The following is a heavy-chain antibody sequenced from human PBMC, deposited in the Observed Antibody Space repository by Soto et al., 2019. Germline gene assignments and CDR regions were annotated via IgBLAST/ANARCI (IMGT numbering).Heavy chain of an antibody. J-gene: IGHJ4*02. CDR1: GFTFSSYA. CDR2: ISGSGGST. D-gene: IGHD4-17*01. V-gene: IGHV3-23*01. CDR3: AENPFSDYPSDY. Sequence: GGSLRLSCAASGFTFSSYAMSWVRQAPGKGLEWVSAISGSGGSTYYADSVKGRFTISRDNSKNTLYLQMNSLGAEDTAVYYCAENPFSDYPSDYWGQGTLVTVSS.